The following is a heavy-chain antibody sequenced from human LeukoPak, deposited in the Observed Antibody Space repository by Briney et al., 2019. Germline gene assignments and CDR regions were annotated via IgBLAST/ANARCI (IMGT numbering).Heavy chain of an antibody. Sequence: GGSLRLSCAASGFTISSYSMNWVRQAPGKGLGWGSSISSSNSYINYANSVKGRLTISRANAKNSLYLQMNSLRAEDTAVYYCARRFHDLLTDLSRPFDYWGQGTLVTVSS. CDR2: ISSSNSYI. D-gene: IGHD3-9*01. V-gene: IGHV3-21*01. J-gene: IGHJ4*02. CDR1: GFTISSYS. CDR3: ARRFHDLLTDLSRPFDY.